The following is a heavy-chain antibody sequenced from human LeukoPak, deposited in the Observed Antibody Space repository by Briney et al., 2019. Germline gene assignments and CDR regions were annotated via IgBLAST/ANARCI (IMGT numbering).Heavy chain of an antibody. J-gene: IGHJ4*02. CDR2: ISYSGST. CDR1: GGSISSGDYY. CDR3: ARDLGDRYFDY. V-gene: IGHV4-61*08. Sequence: SETLSLTCTVSGGSISSGDYYCSWIRQPPGKRLEGIGYISYSGSTSYNPSLKSRVTISVDTSKNQFSLKLSSVTAADTAVYYCARDLGDRYFDYWGQGTLVTVSS. D-gene: IGHD3-16*01.